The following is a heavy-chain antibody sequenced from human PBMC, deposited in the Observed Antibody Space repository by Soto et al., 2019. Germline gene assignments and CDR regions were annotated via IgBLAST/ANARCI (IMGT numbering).Heavy chain of an antibody. Sequence: SETLSLTCTVSGDSISSYYWSWIRQPPGKGLEWIGYIYYSGSTNYNPSLKSRVTISVDTSKNQFSLKLSSVTAADTAVYYCARALPVYGSGWYYFDYWGQGTLVTVSS. V-gene: IGHV4-59*01. CDR2: IYYSGST. CDR1: GDSISSYY. J-gene: IGHJ4*02. D-gene: IGHD6-19*01. CDR3: ARALPVYGSGWYYFDY.